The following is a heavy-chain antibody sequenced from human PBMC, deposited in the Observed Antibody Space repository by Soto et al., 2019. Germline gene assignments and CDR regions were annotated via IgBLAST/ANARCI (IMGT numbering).Heavy chain of an antibody. CDR3: ARVPGP. J-gene: IGHJ5*02. CDR2: ISDSADRI. Sequence: VGSLRLSCKASGVSFSSNSMGWLRQAPGKGLDWVSSISDSADRIYYADSVRGRFTFSRDNSKNMMYLQMNSLRAADTAVYYCARVPGPWGQGTLVTVSS. V-gene: IGHV3-23*01. CDR1: GVSFSSNS.